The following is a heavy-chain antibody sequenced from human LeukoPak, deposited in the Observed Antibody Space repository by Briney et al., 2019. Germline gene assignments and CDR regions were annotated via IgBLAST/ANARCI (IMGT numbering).Heavy chain of an antibody. V-gene: IGHV4-39*07. D-gene: IGHD5-24*01. CDR3: ARGEKRWLQFYWYFDL. J-gene: IGHJ2*01. Sequence: SETLSLTCTVSGGSISSSSYYWGWIRQPPGKGLEWIGEINDSGSTNYNPSLKSLVTISVDTSKNQFSLKLSSVTAADTAVYYCARGEKRWLQFYWYFDLWGRGTLVTVSS. CDR1: GGSISSSSYY. CDR2: INDSGST.